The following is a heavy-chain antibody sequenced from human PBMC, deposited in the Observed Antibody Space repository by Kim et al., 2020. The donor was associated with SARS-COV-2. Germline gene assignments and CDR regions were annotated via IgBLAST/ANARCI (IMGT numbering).Heavy chain of an antibody. CDR1: GFSVSAYG. D-gene: IGHD3-10*02. J-gene: IGHJ6*02. CDR2: IWKDGRNK. CDR3: ARDGAYSYFVLDV. V-gene: IGHV3-33*01. Sequence: GGSLRLSCAVSGFSVSAYGMHWVRQAPGKGLEWVAVIWKDGRNKYYVDSVKGRFSISRDNSRNTVYLQMNSLRVEDTGVYYCARDGAYSYFVLDVWGQGTTVPVSS.